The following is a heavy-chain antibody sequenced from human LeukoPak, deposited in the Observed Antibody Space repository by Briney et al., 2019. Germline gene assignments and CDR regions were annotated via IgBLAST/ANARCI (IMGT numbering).Heavy chain of an antibody. J-gene: IGHJ4*02. CDR1: GGSISSYY. CDR2: IYYSGST. D-gene: IGHD3-10*01. CDR3: ARVPLTYYYGSGTPKGYFDY. Sequence: SETLSLTCTVSGGSISSYYWSWIRQPPGKGLEWIGYIYYSGSTNYNPSLKSRVTISVDTSKNQFSLKLSSVTAADTAVYYCARVPLTYYYGSGTPKGYFDYWGQGTLVTVSS. V-gene: IGHV4-59*01.